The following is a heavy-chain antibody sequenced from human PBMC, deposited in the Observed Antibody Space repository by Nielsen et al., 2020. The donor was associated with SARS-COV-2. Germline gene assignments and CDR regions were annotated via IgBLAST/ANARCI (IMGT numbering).Heavy chain of an antibody. CDR1: GFSISDSG. V-gene: IGHV3-7*03. J-gene: IGHJ4*02. CDR2: IKQDGTEK. D-gene: IGHD6-13*01. CDR3: ARVGGSSWYFDN. Sequence: GESLKISCAASGFSISDSGMHWVRQAPGKGLEWVANIKQDGTEKYYVDSVKGRFTISRDNAKNSMYLQMNSLRVEDTAVYYCARVGGSSWYFDNWGQGTLVTVSS.